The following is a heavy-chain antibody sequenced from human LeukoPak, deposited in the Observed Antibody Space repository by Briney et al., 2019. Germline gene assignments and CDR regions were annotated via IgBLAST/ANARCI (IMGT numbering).Heavy chain of an antibody. J-gene: IGHJ6*02. D-gene: IGHD4-17*01. V-gene: IGHV1-46*01. CDR2: INPSGGST. CDR1: GYTFTSYY. CDR3: ATHGYGDYLYDYYYYYGMDV. Sequence: ASVKVSCKASGYTFTSYYMHWVRQAPGQGLEWMGIINPSGGSTSYAQKFQGRVTMTRDTSTSTVYMELSSLRSEDTAVYYCATHGYGDYLYDYYYYYGMDVWGQGTTVTVSS.